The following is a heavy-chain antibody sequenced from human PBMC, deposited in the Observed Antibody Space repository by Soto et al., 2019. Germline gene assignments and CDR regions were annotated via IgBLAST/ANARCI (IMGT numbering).Heavy chain of an antibody. J-gene: IGHJ1*01. CDR1: GFSLSEYG. CDR3: AKGVPGIAVAGTGYFQH. Sequence: PGGSLRLSCVASGFSLSEYGMSWVRQTPQKTLEWVSGISGSGDSTYYADSVKGRFTISRDNSKNTLYLQMNSLRAEGTAVYYCAKGVPGIAVAGTGYFQHWGQGTLVTVSS. CDR2: ISGSGDST. V-gene: IGHV3-23*01. D-gene: IGHD6-19*01.